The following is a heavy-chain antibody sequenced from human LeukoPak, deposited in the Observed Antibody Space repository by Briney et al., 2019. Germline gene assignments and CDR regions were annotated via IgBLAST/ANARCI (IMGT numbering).Heavy chain of an antibody. Sequence: SETLSLTCAVYGGSFSGYYWSWIRQPPGKGLEWIGEINHSGSTNYNPSLKSRVTISVDTSKNQFSLKLSSVTAADTAVYYCARGRCSGGSCYRTSPFDYWGQGTLVTASS. CDR2: INHSGST. CDR3: ARGRCSGGSCYRTSPFDY. V-gene: IGHV4-34*01. J-gene: IGHJ4*02. D-gene: IGHD2-15*01. CDR1: GGSFSGYY.